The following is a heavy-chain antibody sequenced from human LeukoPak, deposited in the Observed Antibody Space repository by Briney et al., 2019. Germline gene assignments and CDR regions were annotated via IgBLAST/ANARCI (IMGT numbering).Heavy chain of an antibody. CDR1: GYTFTSYA. Sequence: GASVKVSCKASGYTFTSYAMNWVRQAPGQGLEWMGWINTNTGNPTYAQGFTGQFVFSLDTSVSTAYLQISSLKAEDTAVYYCARDSPLGTYDYGDIYYFDYWGQGTLVTVSS. CDR3: ARDSPLGTYDYGDIYYFDY. D-gene: IGHD4-17*01. CDR2: INTNTGNP. J-gene: IGHJ4*02. V-gene: IGHV7-4-1*02.